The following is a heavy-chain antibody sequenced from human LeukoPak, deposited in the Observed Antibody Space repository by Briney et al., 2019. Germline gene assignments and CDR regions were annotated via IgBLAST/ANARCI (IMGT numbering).Heavy chain of an antibody. CDR3: ARPTNGT. Sequence: GGSLRLSCAASGFTFSSYAMHWVRQAPGKGLEYVSAISSNGGSTYYANSVKGRSTISRDNSKNTLYLQMGSLRAEDMAVYYCARPTNGTWGHGTLVTVSS. V-gene: IGHV3-64*01. CDR1: GFTFSSYA. D-gene: IGHD2-8*01. J-gene: IGHJ5*01. CDR2: ISSNGGST.